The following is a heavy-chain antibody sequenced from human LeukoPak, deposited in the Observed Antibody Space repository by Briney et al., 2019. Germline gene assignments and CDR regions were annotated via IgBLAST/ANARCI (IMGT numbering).Heavy chain of an antibody. J-gene: IGHJ5*02. CDR3: ARAAWNGGGGFDP. Sequence: PSQTLSLTCTVSGGSISSGGYYWSWPRQHPGKGLEWIGYIYYSGSTYYNPSLKSRVTISLDTSKNHFSLKLRSVTAADTAVYNCARAAWNGGGGFDPWGQGTLVTVSS. CDR1: GGSISSGGYY. V-gene: IGHV4-31*03. CDR2: IYYSGST. D-gene: IGHD2-8*01.